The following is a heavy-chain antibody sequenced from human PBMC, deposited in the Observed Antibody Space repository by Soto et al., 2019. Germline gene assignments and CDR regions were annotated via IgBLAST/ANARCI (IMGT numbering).Heavy chain of an antibody. D-gene: IGHD6-6*01. CDR1: GGSFRGYY. V-gene: IGHV4-34*01. J-gene: IGHJ5*02. CDR3: SRGRFRSIAARPSPWFDP. CDR2: INHSGST. Sequence: ETLSLTCAVYGGSFRGYYWSWIRQPPGKGLEWIGEINHSGSTNYNPSLKSRVTISVDTSKNQFSLKLSSVTAADTAVYYCSRGRFRSIAARPSPWFDPWGQGTLVTVSS.